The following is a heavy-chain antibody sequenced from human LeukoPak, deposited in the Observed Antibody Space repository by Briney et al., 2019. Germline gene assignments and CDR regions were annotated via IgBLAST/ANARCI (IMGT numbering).Heavy chain of an antibody. CDR3: ARDASGTSDY. V-gene: IGHV3-48*02. CDR1: GFTFSSYS. CDR2: ISRGRSTI. Sequence: GGSLRLSCAASGFTFSSYSMHWVRQAPGKGLEWISYISRGRSTIYYADSVKGRFTISRDNAKNSLHLQMNSLRDEDTAVYYCARDASGTSDYWGQGTLVTVSS. D-gene: IGHD3-10*01. J-gene: IGHJ4*02.